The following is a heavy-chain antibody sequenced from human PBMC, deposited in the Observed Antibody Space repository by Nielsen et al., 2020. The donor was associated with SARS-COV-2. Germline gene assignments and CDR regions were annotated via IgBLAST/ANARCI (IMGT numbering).Heavy chain of an antibody. CDR2: IKQDGSEK. D-gene: IGHD4-17*01. CDR1: GFTFSSYW. CDR3: ARDRSYGDFHYYYYMDV. J-gene: IGHJ6*03. V-gene: IGHV3-7*03. Sequence: ETLSLTCAASGFTFSSYWMSWVRQAPGKGLEWVANIKQDGSEKYYVDSVKGRFTISRDNAKNSLYLQMNSLRAEDTAVYYCARDRSYGDFHYYYYMDVWGKGTTVTVSS.